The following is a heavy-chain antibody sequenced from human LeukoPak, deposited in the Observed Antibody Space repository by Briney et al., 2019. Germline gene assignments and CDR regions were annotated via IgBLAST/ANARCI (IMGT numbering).Heavy chain of an antibody. J-gene: IGHJ5*02. CDR3: ARGIAARRGDWLSP. Sequence: SQTLSLTCAISGDSISSNSAAWNWIRQSPSRGLEWLGRTYYRSKWYNDYALSVKSRITINRDTSKNQFSLHLNSVTPEDTAVYYCARGIAARRGDWLSPWGQGTLVTVSS. D-gene: IGHD6-6*01. CDR1: GDSISSNSAA. CDR2: TYYRSKWYN. V-gene: IGHV6-1*01.